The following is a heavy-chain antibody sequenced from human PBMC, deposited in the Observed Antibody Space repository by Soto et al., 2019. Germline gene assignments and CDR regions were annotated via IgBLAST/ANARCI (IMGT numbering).Heavy chain of an antibody. J-gene: IGHJ4*02. Sequence: ASETLSLTCTVSGGSISSYYWSWIRQPPGKGLEWIGYIYYSGSTKYNPSLKSRDPISVDTPKNQISLKLCSVTAADTAVYYCARGNWNSFDYWGQGTLGTVSP. D-gene: IGHD1-1*01. CDR3: ARGNWNSFDY. CDR1: GGSISSYY. CDR2: IYYSGST. V-gene: IGHV4-59*01.